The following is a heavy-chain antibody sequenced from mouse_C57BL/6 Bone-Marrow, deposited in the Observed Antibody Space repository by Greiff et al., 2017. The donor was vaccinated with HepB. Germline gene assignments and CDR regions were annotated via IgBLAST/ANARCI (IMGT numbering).Heavy chain of an antibody. CDR3: ARQSDGYSPIDY. V-gene: IGHV1-81*01. Sequence: QVQLQQSGAELARPGASVKLSCKASGYTFTSYGISWVKQRTGQGLEWIGEIYPRGGNTYYNEKFKGKATLTADKSSNTAYMELRSLTSEDSAVYFCARQSDGYSPIDYWGQGTSVTVSA. CDR1: GYTFTSYG. D-gene: IGHD2-3*01. J-gene: IGHJ4*01. CDR2: IYPRGGNT.